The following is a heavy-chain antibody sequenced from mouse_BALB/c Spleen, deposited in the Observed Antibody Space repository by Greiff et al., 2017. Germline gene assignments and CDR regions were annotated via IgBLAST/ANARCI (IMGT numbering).Heavy chain of an antibody. Sequence: VQLKQSGAELVRSGASVKLSCTASGFNIKDYYMHWVKQRPEQGLEWIGWIDPENGDTEYAPKFQGKATMTADTSSNTAYLQLSSLTSEDTAVYYCNGVFYYGNYDYWGQGTTLTVSS. CDR3: NGVFYYGNYDY. CDR1: GFNIKDYY. V-gene: IGHV14-4*02. J-gene: IGHJ2*01. CDR2: IDPENGDT. D-gene: IGHD2-1*01.